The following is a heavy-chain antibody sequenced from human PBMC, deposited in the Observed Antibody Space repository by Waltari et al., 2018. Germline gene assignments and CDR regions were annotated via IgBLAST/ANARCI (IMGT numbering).Heavy chain of an antibody. Sequence: EVQLVESGGGLVQPGGSLRLSCAASGFTFSSYWMPWLRHAPGKGLVWVSSINSDGSSTSYADSVKGRFTISRDNAKNTLYLKMNSLRAEDTAVYYCARVSYSGYDFYFDYWGQGTLVTVSS. J-gene: IGHJ4*02. D-gene: IGHD5-12*01. CDR3: ARVSYSGYDFYFDY. CDR2: INSDGSST. CDR1: GFTFSSYW. V-gene: IGHV3-74*01.